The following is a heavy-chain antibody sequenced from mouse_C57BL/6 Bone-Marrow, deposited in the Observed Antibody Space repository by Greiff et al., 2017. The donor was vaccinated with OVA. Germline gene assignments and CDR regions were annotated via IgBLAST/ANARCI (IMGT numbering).Heavy chain of an antibody. Sequence: VQLQQSGAELVRPGASVKLSCTASGFNIKDDYMHWVKQRPEQGLEWIGWIDPENGDTEYASKFQGKATITADTASNTAYLQLSSRTSEDTAVYYCTTVVENYAMDYWGQGTSVTVSS. J-gene: IGHJ4*01. D-gene: IGHD1-1*01. CDR3: TTVVENYAMDY. V-gene: IGHV14-4*01. CDR1: GFNIKDDY. CDR2: IDPENGDT.